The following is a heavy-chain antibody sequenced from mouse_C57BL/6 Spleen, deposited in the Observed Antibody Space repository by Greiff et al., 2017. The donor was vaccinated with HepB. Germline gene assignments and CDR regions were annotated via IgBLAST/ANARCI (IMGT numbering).Heavy chain of an antibody. CDR1: GYTFTSYW. D-gene: IGHD1-1*01. V-gene: IGHV1-55*01. CDR3: SRYNYYGSSLDV. CDR2: IYPGSGST. Sequence: QVQLKQPGAELVKPGASVKMSCKASGYTFTSYWITWVKQRPGQGLEWIGDIYPGSGSTNYNEKFKSKATLTVDTSSSTAYMQLSSLTSEDSAVYYCSRYNYYGSSLDVWGTGTTVTVSS. J-gene: IGHJ1*03.